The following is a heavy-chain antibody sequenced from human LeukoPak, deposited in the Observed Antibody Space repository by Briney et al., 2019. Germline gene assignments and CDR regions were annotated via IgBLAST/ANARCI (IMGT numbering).Heavy chain of an antibody. V-gene: IGHV1-8*01. Sequence: ASVKVSCKASGYTFTSYDINWVRQATGQGLEWRGWMNPKSGNTGYAQKLQGRVTMTRHTSISTAYMELSSPRSEDTAVYYSARGHRSRRKYGDYHWFDPWGQGTLVTVSS. CDR3: ARGHRSRRKYGDYHWFDP. J-gene: IGHJ5*02. D-gene: IGHD4-17*01. CDR2: MNPKSGNT. CDR1: GYTFTSYD.